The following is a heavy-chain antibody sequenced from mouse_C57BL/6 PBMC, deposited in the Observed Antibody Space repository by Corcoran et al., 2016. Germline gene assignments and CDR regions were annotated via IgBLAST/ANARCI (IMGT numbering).Heavy chain of an antibody. CDR1: GYTFTSYG. Sequence: QVQLQQSGAELARPGASVKLSCKASGYTFTSYGISWVKQRTGQGLEWIGEIYPRSGNTYYNEKFKGKATLTADKSSSTAYMELRSLTSEDSAVYFCAREVYGCYYFDYWGQGTTLTVSS. J-gene: IGHJ2*01. V-gene: IGHV1-81*01. CDR2: IYPRSGNT. CDR3: AREVYGCYYFDY. D-gene: IGHD1-1*02.